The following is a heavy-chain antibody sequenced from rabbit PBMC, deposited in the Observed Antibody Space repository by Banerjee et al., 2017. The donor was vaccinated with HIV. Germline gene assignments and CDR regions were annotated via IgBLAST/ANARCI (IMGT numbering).Heavy chain of an antibody. CDR2: IDAGSGTT. CDR3: ARLWPDFKL. D-gene: IGHD5-1*01. Sequence: QEQLEESGGGLVQPEGSLTLTCKASGFTLSSGYDMCWVRQAPGKGLEWIGCIDAGSGTTYYANWAKGRFTISKTSSTTVTLQMTSLTAADTATYFCARLWPDFKLWGQGTLVTVS. V-gene: IGHV1S45*01. J-gene: IGHJ4*01. CDR1: GFTLSSGYD.